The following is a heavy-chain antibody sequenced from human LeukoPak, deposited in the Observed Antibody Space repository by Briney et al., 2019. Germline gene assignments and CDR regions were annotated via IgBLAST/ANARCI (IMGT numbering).Heavy chain of an antibody. Sequence: SETLSLTCTVSGGSISSYYWSWIRQPPGKGLEWIGYIYYSGSTNYNPSLKSRVTISVDTSKNQFSLKLSSVTAADTTVYYCAGSYGDSPDYWGQGTLVTVSS. J-gene: IGHJ4*02. V-gene: IGHV4-59*08. CDR1: GGSISSYY. D-gene: IGHD4-17*01. CDR3: AGSYGDSPDY. CDR2: IYYSGST.